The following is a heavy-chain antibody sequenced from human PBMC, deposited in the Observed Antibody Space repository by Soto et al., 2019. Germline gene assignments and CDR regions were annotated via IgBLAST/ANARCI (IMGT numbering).Heavy chain of an antibody. J-gene: IGHJ6*03. V-gene: IGHV6-1*01. Sequence: SQTLSLTCANSGDSVSSNSAGWNWIRQTPSRGLEWLGRTYYRSKWYFNYAVSVESRITINPDTSKNQFSLQLSSVTPDDTAVYFFLRVSWYDVSGHYYKAVSGKGTPVTGSS. CDR3: LRVSWYDVSGHYYKAV. CDR1: GDSVSSNSAG. CDR2: TYYRSKWYF. D-gene: IGHD1-1*01.